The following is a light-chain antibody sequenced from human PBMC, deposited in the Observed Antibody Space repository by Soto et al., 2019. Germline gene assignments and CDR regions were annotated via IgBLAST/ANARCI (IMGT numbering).Light chain of an antibody. CDR2: AAS. Sequence: DIQLTQSPSFLSASVGDRVTITCRASQGISSYLAWYQQKPGKAPKLLIYAASTLQSGVPSRFSGSGSGTEFTLTISSLQTEDFATYYSQQLNSYPITFGQGTRLEIK. CDR1: QGISSY. CDR3: QQLNSYPIT. J-gene: IGKJ5*01. V-gene: IGKV1-9*01.